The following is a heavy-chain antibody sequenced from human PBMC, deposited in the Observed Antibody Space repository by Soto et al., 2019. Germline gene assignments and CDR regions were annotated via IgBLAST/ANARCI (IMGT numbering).Heavy chain of an antibody. Sequence: GASVKVSCKASGYTFTSYYMHWVRQAPGQGLEWMGIINPSGGSTSYAQKFQGRVTMTRYTSTSTVYMELSSLRSEDTAVYYCARDTRCSSTSCYAPHYYYYYGMDVWGQGTTVTVSS. CDR2: INPSGGST. CDR3: ARDTRCSSTSCYAPHYYYYYGMDV. V-gene: IGHV1-46*01. CDR1: GYTFTSYY. J-gene: IGHJ6*01. D-gene: IGHD2-2*01.